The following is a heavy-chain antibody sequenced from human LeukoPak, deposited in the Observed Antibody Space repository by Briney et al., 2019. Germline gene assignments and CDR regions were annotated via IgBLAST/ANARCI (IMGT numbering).Heavy chain of an antibody. J-gene: IGHJ5*02. CDR2: ISDSGTT. CDR1: GFTFSSYE. Sequence: GSLRLSCAASGFTFSSYEMNWIRQTPGKGLEWIGEISDSGTTNINPSLRRRVSLSIDTSKNQFPLDMRSMTAADTGVYYCARGQGVTLIKVGKNWFDPWSQGTPVIVSP. V-gene: IGHV4-34*01. D-gene: IGHD3-22*01. CDR3: ARGQGVTLIKVGKNWFDP.